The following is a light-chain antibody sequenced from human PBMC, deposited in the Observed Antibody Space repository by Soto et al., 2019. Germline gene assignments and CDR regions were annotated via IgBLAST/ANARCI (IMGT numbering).Light chain of an antibody. CDR3: QQYNSYPWT. V-gene: IGKV1-5*03. Sequence: DIQMTQSPSIVSASVGDRVTITCRASQSISNWLAWYQQKPGKAPNLLIYKASSLERGVPSRFSGSGSGTEFTLTISSLQPDDFVTYDCQQYNSYPWTFGQGTKVEI. CDR2: KAS. J-gene: IGKJ1*01. CDR1: QSISNW.